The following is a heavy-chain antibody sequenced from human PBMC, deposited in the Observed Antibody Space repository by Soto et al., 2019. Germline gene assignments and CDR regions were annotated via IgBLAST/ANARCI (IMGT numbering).Heavy chain of an antibody. V-gene: IGHV4-4*07. CDR1: GGSISSYY. CDR3: ARGPRGYVYYHGMDV. Sequence: SETLSLTCTVSGGSISSYYCSWIRQSAGKGLEWIGRIDTSGTTNYNPSLKSRVTMSVDASKNQFSLNLSSVTAADTAVYYCARGPRGYVYYHGMDVWSQGTTVTVSS. CDR2: IDTSGTT. J-gene: IGHJ6*02. D-gene: IGHD3-10*01.